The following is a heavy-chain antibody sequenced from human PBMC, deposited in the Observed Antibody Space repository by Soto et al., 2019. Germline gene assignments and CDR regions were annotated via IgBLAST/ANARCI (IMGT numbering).Heavy chain of an antibody. CDR1: GFTFSSYG. D-gene: IGHD2-15*01. CDR3: AKDRIDIVVVVAAVTISGYPDY. CDR2: ISYDGSNK. Sequence: GGSLRLSCAASGFTFSSYGMHWVRQAPGKGLEWVAVISYDGSNKYYADSVKGRFTISRDNSKNTLYLQMNSLRAEDTTVYYCAKDRIDIVVVVAAVTISGYPDYWGQGTLVTVSS. J-gene: IGHJ4*02. V-gene: IGHV3-30*18.